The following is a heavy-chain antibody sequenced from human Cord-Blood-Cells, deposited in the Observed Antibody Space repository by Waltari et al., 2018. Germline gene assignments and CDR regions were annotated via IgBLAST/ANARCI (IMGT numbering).Heavy chain of an antibody. J-gene: IGHJ4*02. D-gene: IGHD1-1*01. V-gene: IGHV4-4*02. CDR1: GGSISSSNW. CDR3: ASCPNKDNWGFDY. CDR2: IYQSGST. Sequence: QVQLQESGPGLVKPSGTLSLTCAVSGGSISSSNWWCWVRQPPGKGLGWIGEIYQSGSTNYNPSLKSRGTISVDKSKNQFSLKLSSVTTADTAVYYCASCPNKDNWGFDYWGQGTLVTVSS.